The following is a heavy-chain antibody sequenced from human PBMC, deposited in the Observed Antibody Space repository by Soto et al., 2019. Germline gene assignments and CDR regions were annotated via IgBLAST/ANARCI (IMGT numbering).Heavy chain of an antibody. CDR3: ASQGRDGYNYVNSFDS. Sequence: PSETLSLTCTVSGGSISSYYWSWTRQPPGKGLEWIGYIYYSGSTNYNPSLKSRVTISVDTSKNQFSLKLNSVTAADTAVYYCASQGRDGYNYVNSFDSWGQGTLVTVSS. D-gene: IGHD5-12*01. J-gene: IGHJ4*02. CDR1: GGSISSYY. CDR2: IYYSGST. V-gene: IGHV4-59*08.